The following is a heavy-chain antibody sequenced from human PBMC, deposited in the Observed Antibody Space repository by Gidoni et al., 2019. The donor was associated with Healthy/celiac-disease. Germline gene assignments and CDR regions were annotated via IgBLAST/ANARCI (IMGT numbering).Heavy chain of an antibody. CDR1: GFTFISYA. CDR3: AREESVATIMGRLDYYFDY. D-gene: IGHD5-12*01. J-gene: IGHJ4*02. V-gene: IGHV3-30-3*01. Sequence: QVQLVASGGGVVQPGRSLRLSCAASGFTFISYAMPWVRQVPGKGLERVAVISYDGSNKYYADSVKGRFTISRDNSKNTLYLQMKSLRAEDTAVYYCAREESVATIMGRLDYYFDYWGQGTLVTVSS. CDR2: ISYDGSNK.